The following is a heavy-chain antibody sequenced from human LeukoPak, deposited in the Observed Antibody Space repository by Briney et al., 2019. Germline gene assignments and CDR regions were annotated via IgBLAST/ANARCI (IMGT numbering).Heavy chain of an antibody. CDR1: GFTFRSYG. V-gene: IGHV3-30*02. Sequence: GGSLRLSCAASGFTFRSYGMHWVRQAPGKGLEWVAYIQNDGSNEQYADSVKGRFTISRDNSKSTLYLQMNSLRAEDTAIYYCAKNGDRGAYCTGGTCYPYFYYYMDVWGKGTTVTI. J-gene: IGHJ6*03. CDR3: AKNGDRGAYCTGGTCYPYFYYYMDV. D-gene: IGHD2-15*01. CDR2: IQNDGSNE.